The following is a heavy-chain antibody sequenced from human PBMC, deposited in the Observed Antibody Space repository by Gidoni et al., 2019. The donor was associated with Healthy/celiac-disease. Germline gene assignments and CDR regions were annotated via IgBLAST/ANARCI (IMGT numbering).Heavy chain of an antibody. V-gene: IGHV1-58*01. Sequence: QMQLVQSGPGVKKPGTSVKVSCKASGFTFTSSAVQWVRQARGQRLEWIGWIVVGSGNTNYAQKFQERVTITRDMSTSTAYMELSSLRSEDTAVYYCAADRNAAAAPGFDYWGQGTLVTVSS. CDR3: AADRNAAAAPGFDY. CDR2: IVVGSGNT. D-gene: IGHD6-13*01. J-gene: IGHJ4*02. CDR1: GFTFTSSA.